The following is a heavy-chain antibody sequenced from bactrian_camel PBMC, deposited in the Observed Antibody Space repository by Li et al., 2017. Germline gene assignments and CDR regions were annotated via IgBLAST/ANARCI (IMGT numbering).Heavy chain of an antibody. D-gene: IGHD6*01. V-gene: IGHV3-3*01. CDR3: ANDAGSWSA. CDR1: GHSRGSNC. J-gene: IGHJ4*01. CDR2: IRRSGGET. Sequence: HVQLVESGGGSVQTGGSLRLSCVVSGHSRGSNCVDWYRLPPGRTPAEREGIAAIRRSGGETWYADSVKGRFTISRDNAKNILYLQLNNLKTEDTALYFCANDAGSWSAWGQGPQVTVS.